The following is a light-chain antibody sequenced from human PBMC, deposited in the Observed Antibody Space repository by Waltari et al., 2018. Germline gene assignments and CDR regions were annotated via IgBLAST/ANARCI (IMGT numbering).Light chain of an antibody. J-gene: IGKJ4*02. CDR3: QHLNSSPPL. V-gene: IGKV1-9*01. Sequence: IQFTQSPFSLSASVGDRVTITCRVSQGISYFLAWYQQKPGKAPKVLIYAASTLQRGVPSRFSGSGSGTDFTLAISSLQPEDFATYYCQHLNSSPPLFGGGTKVEIK. CDR1: QGISYF. CDR2: AAS.